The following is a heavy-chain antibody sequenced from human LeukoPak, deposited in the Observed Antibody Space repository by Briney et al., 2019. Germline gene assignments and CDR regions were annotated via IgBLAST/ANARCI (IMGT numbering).Heavy chain of an antibody. CDR3: ARGSGSYFADLTGFDY. CDR1: GYTFTSYG. J-gene: IGHJ4*02. Sequence: GASVKVSCKASGYTFTSYGISWVRQAPGQGLEWMGWISAYNGNTNYAQKLQGRVTMTTDTSTSTAYMDLRSLRSDDTAVYYCARGSGSYFADLTGFDYWGQGTLVTVSS. D-gene: IGHD3-10*01. CDR2: ISAYNGNT. V-gene: IGHV1-18*01.